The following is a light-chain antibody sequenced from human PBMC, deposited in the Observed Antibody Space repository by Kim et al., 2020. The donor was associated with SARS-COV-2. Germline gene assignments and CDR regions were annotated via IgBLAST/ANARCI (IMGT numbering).Light chain of an antibody. CDR2: DVS. J-gene: IGLJ2*01. Sequence: PGQSITISCKGTSSDFGAYSYVSWYQQHPGKAPKLMIYDVSHRPSGVSIRFSGSKSGNTASLTISGLQAEDEANYYCCSYTSTSTLFGGGTQLTVL. CDR1: SSDFGAYSY. CDR3: CSYTSTSTL. V-gene: IGLV2-14*03.